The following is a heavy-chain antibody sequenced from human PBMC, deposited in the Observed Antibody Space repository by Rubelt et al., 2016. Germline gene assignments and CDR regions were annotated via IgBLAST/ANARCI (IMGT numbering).Heavy chain of an antibody. CDR2: IIPIFGTA. CDR1: GGTFRSYA. J-gene: IGHJ4*02. Sequence: QVQLVQSGAEVKKPGSSVKVSCKASGGTFRSYAISWVRQAPGQGLEWMGGIIPIFGTATYAQKFQGRVTIIADESTSTTYMELGGLRSEDTAVYDCARRQQLGPFDYWGQGTLVTVSS. CDR3: ARRQQLGPFDY. D-gene: IGHD6-13*01. V-gene: IGHV1-69*01.